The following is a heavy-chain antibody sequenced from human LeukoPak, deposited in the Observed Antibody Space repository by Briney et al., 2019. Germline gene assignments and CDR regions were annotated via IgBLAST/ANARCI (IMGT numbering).Heavy chain of an antibody. V-gene: IGHV3-23*01. D-gene: IGHD6-19*01. CDR3: ANSPSSGWFRYFDY. Sequence: GGSLRLSCAASGFTFSNYAMSWVRQAPGKGLEGVSAISGSGGSTYYADSVKGRFTISRDTSKSTLYLQMNGLRAEDTAVYYCANSPSSGWFRYFDYWGQGTLVTVSS. J-gene: IGHJ4*02. CDR2: ISGSGGST. CDR1: GFTFSNYA.